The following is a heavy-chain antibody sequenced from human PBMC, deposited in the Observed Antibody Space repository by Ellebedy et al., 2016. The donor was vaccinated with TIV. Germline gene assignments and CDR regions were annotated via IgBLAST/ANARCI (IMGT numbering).Heavy chain of an antibody. D-gene: IGHD3-16*01. CDR1: GFTFSSYW. CDR2: INKDGSEK. V-gene: IGHV3-7*03. Sequence: PGGSLRLSCAGSGFTFSSYWMSWVRQAPGKGLEWVANINKDGSEKYYVDSVKGRFTISRDNAKKSLYLQMNSLRAEDTAVYYCVRYVAAFDIWGQGPMVTVSS. CDR3: VRYVAAFDI. J-gene: IGHJ3*02.